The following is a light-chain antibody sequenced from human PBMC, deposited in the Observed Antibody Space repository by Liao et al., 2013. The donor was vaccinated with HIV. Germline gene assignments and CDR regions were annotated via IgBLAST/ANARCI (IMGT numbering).Light chain of an antibody. Sequence: SYELTQPPSVSVSPGQTASITCSGDKLGHKYACWYQQRPGQSPVLVIYQDTKRPSGIPERFSGSNSGNTATLTISGTQAMDEADYYCQAWDSSTRGHVVFGGGTKLTVL. J-gene: IGLJ2*01. V-gene: IGLV3-1*01. CDR3: QAWDSSTRGHVV. CDR2: QDT. CDR1: KLGHKY.